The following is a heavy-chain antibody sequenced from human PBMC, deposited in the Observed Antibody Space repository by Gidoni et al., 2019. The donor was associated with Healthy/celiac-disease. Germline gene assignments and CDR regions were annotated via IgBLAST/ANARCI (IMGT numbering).Heavy chain of an antibody. D-gene: IGHD3-22*01. Sequence: LQLQESGPGLVKPSATLSLTCTVSGGSISSSSYSWGWIRQPPGKGLEWIGSIYYSGSTDYNPSLKSRVTISVDTSKNQFSLKLSSVTAADTAVYYCASLGDSSGYCWAWGQGTLVTVSS. CDR1: GGSISSSSYS. J-gene: IGHJ4*02. CDR2: IYYSGST. V-gene: IGHV4-39*01. CDR3: ASLGDSSGYCWA.